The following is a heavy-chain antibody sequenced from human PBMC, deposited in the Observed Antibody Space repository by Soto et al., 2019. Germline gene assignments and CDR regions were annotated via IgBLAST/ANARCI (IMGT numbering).Heavy chain of an antibody. Sequence: QVQLVQSGAEVKKPGSSVKVSCKASGGTFSSYTISWVRQAPGQGLEWMGRIIPILGIANYAQKFQGRVTFTPDKSTGTHAMQLSSLSSEDTAVYYCARATLMTIVDYYGMDVWGQGTTVTVSS. CDR2: IIPILGIA. CDR3: ARATLMTIVDYYGMDV. J-gene: IGHJ6*02. CDR1: GGTFSSYT. D-gene: IGHD3-16*02. V-gene: IGHV1-69*02.